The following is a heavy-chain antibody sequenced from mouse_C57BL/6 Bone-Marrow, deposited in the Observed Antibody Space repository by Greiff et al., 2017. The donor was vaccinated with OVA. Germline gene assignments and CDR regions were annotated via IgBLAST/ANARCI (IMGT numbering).Heavy chain of an antibody. Sequence: QVQLQPPWAELVKPGASVKLSCKASGYTFTSYWMQWVKQRPGQGLEWIGEIDPSDSYTNYNQKFKGKATLTVDTSSSTAYMQLSSLTSEDSAVYYCARESYYYAMDYWGQGTSVTVSS. CDR2: IDPSDSYT. J-gene: IGHJ4*01. V-gene: IGHV1-50*01. CDR3: ARESYYYAMDY. D-gene: IGHD6-2*01. CDR1: GYTFTSYW.